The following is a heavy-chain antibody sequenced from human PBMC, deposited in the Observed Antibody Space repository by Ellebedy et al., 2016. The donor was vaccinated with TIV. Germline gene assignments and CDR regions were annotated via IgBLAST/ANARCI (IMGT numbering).Heavy chain of an antibody. Sequence: PGGSLRLSCGAFGFAFSSFAMGWVRRTPGKGLEGVSGLYGSGRVISYADSVKGRFTISRDNSKNTVDLQMNSLRPEDTAVYYCAKDRTPYDGYWVFDQWGQGTLVTVSS. J-gene: IGHJ4*02. CDR1: GFAFSSFA. CDR2: LYGSGRVI. D-gene: IGHD5-18*01. CDR3: AKDRTPYDGYWVFDQ. V-gene: IGHV3-23*01.